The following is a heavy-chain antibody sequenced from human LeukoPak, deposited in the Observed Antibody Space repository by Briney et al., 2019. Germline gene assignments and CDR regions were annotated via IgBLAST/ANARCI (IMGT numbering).Heavy chain of an antibody. J-gene: IGHJ4*02. CDR3: TKWGDYDGSTGYYDSDY. Sequence: PGGSLRLSCAASGFTFRNYAMSWVRQAPGKGLEWVSAIVGNGVSTYYADSVQGRFTISRDNSKNTLYLQMNSLGAEDTALYYCTKWGDYDGSTGYYDSDYWGQGTLVTVS. CDR1: GFTFRNYA. CDR2: IVGNGVST. D-gene: IGHD3-9*01. V-gene: IGHV3-23*01.